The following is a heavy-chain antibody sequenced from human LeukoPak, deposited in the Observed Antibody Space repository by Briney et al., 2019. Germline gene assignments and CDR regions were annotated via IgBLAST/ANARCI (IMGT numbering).Heavy chain of an antibody. J-gene: IGHJ4*02. D-gene: IGHD6-13*01. CDR1: GGSFSGYY. Sequence: SETLSLTCAVYGGSFSGYYWSWIRQPPGKGLEWIGEINHSGSTNYNPSLKSRVTISVDKSKNPFSLKLSSVTAADTAVYYCARRHSSSWFSDYWGQGTLVTVSS. CDR2: INHSGST. V-gene: IGHV4-34*01. CDR3: ARRHSSSWFSDY.